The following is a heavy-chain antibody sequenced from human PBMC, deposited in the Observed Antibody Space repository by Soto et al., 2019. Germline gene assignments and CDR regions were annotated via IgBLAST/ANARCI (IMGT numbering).Heavy chain of an antibody. CDR2: ISAYNGNT. J-gene: IGHJ6*02. CDR3: ASYTIFGVVGPGGMDV. V-gene: IGHV1-18*01. Sequence: ASVKVSCKASGYTFTSYGISWVRQAPGQGLEWMGWISAYNGNTNYAQKLQGRVTMTTDTSTSTAYMELRSLRSDDTAVYYCASYTIFGVVGPGGMDVWGQGATVTVSS. D-gene: IGHD3-3*01. CDR1: GYTFTSYG.